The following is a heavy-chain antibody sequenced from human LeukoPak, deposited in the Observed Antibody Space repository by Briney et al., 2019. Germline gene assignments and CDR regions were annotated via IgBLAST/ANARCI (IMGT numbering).Heavy chain of an antibody. CDR1: GFTFSSYS. D-gene: IGHD1-26*01. J-gene: IGHJ4*02. CDR3: AGATTRGPPHFDY. CDR2: ISSSSSNI. V-gene: IGHV3-21*01. Sequence: PGGSLRLSCAASGFTFSSYSMNWVRQAPGKGLEWVSSISSSSSNIYYADSVKGRFTISRDNAKNSLYLQMNSLRAEDTAVYYCAGATTRGPPHFDYWGQGTLVTVSS.